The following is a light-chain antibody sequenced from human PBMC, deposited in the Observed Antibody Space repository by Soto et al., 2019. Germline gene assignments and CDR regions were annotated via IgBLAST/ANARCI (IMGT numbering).Light chain of an antibody. Sequence: QSVLTLPPSVSGAPGQRVTISCTGSSSNIGAGYDVHWYQQLPGTAPKLLIYGNSNRPSGVPDRFSGSKSGTSASLAITGLQAEDEADYYCQSYDSSMSGSYVLGTGNKVTVL. V-gene: IGLV1-40*01. CDR3: QSYDSSMSGSYV. J-gene: IGLJ1*01. CDR2: GNS. CDR1: SSNIGAGYD.